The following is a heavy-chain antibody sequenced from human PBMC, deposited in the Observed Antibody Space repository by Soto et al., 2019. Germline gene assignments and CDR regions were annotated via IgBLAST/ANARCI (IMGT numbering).Heavy chain of an antibody. Sequence: PSETLSLTCTVSGGSISSYYWSWIRQPPGKGLEWIGYIYYSGSTNYNPSLKSRVTISVDTSKNQFSLKLSSVTAADTAVYYCARFIEAVELYYYYYMDVWGKGTTVTVSS. V-gene: IGHV4-59*01. CDR3: ARFIEAVELYYYYYMDV. CDR2: IYYSGST. CDR1: GGSISSYY. J-gene: IGHJ6*03. D-gene: IGHD1-26*01.